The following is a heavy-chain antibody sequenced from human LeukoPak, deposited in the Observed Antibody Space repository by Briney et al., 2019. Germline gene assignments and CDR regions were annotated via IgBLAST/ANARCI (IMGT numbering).Heavy chain of an antibody. J-gene: IGHJ6*02. D-gene: IGHD2-8*01. Sequence: PGGSLRLSCAASGFTFSNYGMGWVRQAPGKGLEWVAGISGSGGATDYADFVKGRFTVSRDNSKNTLFLQMNTLRAGDTAVYYCAKRLSETNYNGLDVWGQGPTVTVSS. V-gene: IGHV3-23*01. CDR1: GFTFSNYG. CDR2: ISGSGGAT. CDR3: AKRLSETNYNGLDV.